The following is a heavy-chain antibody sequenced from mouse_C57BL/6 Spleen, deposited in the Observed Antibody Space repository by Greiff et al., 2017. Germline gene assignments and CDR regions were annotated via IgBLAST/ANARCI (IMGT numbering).Heavy chain of an antibody. Sequence: EVQLVESGGGLVKPGGSLKLSCAASGFTFSDYGMHWVRQAPEKGLEWVAYISSGSSTIYYADTVKGRFTISRDNAKNTLFLQMTSLRSEDTAMYYCAREGYDGGLAYWGQGTLVTVSA. CDR3: AREGYDGGLAY. CDR1: GFTFSDYG. J-gene: IGHJ3*01. D-gene: IGHD2-2*01. CDR2: ISSGSSTI. V-gene: IGHV5-17*01.